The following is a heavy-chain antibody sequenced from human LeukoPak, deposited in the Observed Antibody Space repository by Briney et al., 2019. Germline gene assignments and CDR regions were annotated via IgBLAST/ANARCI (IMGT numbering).Heavy chain of an antibody. D-gene: IGHD4-17*01. Sequence: PSETLSLTCAVYGGSFSGYYWSWIRQPPGKGLEWIGEINHSGSTNYNPSLKSRVTISVDTSKNQFSLKLSSVTAADTAVYYCARHGTDYGDYAPTFDYWGQGTLVTVSS. CDR3: ARHGTDYGDYAPTFDY. V-gene: IGHV4-34*01. CDR1: GGSFSGYY. CDR2: INHSGST. J-gene: IGHJ4*02.